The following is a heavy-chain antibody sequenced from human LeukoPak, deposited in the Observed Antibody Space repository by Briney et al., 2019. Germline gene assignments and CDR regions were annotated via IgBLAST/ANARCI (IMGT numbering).Heavy chain of an antibody. J-gene: IGHJ4*02. D-gene: IGHD1-26*01. CDR3: ARERGSGSLNHYFDY. CDR2: IYYSGST. Sequence: SETLSLTCAVYGGSFSGYYWSWIRQSPGKGLEWIGYIYYSGSTNYNPSLKSRVTISVDTSKNQFSLKLSSVTAADTAVYYCARERGSGSLNHYFDYWGQGTLVTVSS. CDR1: GGSFSGYY. V-gene: IGHV4-59*01.